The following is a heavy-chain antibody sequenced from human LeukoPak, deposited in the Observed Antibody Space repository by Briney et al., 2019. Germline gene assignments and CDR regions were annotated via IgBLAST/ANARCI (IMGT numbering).Heavy chain of an antibody. CDR2: INSDGSSI. D-gene: IGHD2-21*02. J-gene: IGHJ4*02. CDR1: GFTFSLYW. Sequence: GGSLRLSCAASGFTFSLYWMHWVRQAPGKGLGWVSRINSDGSSIRYADSVKGGFTISRDSAKKTVYLQMNSLRVEDTAVYYCARGGCTDGNCYSGGYWGQGTLVTVSS. V-gene: IGHV3-74*01. CDR3: ARGGCTDGNCYSGGY.